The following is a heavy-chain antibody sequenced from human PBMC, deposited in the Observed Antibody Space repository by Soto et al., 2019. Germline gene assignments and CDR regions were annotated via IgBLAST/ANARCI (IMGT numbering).Heavy chain of an antibody. V-gene: IGHV5-51*01. J-gene: IGHJ3*02. Sequence: PGESRKISCKGPGYSFTTFCIGCVRHMPGKGLEWMGIIYPGDSDTRYSPSFQDQVTMSADKSISTAYLQWSSLKASDTAMYYCQRYLLRLRRPSPDDVPEIWGQGEMVT. CDR3: QRYLLRLRRPSPDDVPEI. D-gene: IGHD4-17*01. CDR2: IYPGDSDT. CDR1: GYSFTTFC.